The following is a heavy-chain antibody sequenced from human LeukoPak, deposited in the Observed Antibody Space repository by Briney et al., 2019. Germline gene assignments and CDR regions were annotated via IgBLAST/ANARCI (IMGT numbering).Heavy chain of an antibody. J-gene: IGHJ4*02. CDR3: AKEGRDGFNYDY. Sequence: PGRSLRLSCAASRFTFSSYGMHWVRQAPGKGLEWVAVISYDGSNKYYADSVKGRFTVSRDNSKNTLYLQMNGLRAEDTAVYYCAKEGRDGFNYDYWGQGTLVTVSS. D-gene: IGHD5-24*01. CDR1: RFTFSSYG. V-gene: IGHV3-30*18. CDR2: ISYDGSNK.